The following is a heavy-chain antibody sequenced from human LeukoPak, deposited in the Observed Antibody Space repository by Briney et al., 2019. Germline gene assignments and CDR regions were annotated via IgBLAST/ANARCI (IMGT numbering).Heavy chain of an antibody. V-gene: IGHV3-23*01. CDR2: ICGTDGRT. Sequence: GGSLRLSCAVSGFAFSSYWIHWVRQAPGKGPEWVSAICGTDGRTYNADSVKGRFTISRDNSKNTLYLQMNSLRPEDTAVYYCVKGRIASCYDALDIWGQGTMVTVSS. J-gene: IGHJ3*02. CDR1: GFAFSSYW. CDR3: VKGRIASCYDALDI. D-gene: IGHD2-2*01.